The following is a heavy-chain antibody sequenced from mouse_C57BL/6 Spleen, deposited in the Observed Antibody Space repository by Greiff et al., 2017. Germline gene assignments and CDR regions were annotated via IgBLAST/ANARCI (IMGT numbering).Heavy chain of an antibody. CDR1: GYAFSSSW. D-gene: IGHD3-1*01. Sequence: QVQLQQSGPELVKPGASVKISCKASGYAFSSSWMNWVKQRPGKGLEWIGRIYPGDGDTNYNGKFKGKATLTADKSSSTAYMQLSSLTSEDSAVYCCARGGATDYWGQGTTLTVSS. V-gene: IGHV1-82*01. CDR2: IYPGDGDT. CDR3: ARGGATDY. J-gene: IGHJ2*01.